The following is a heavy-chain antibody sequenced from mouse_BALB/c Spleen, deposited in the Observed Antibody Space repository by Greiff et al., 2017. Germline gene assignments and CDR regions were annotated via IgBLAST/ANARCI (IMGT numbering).Heavy chain of an antibody. Sequence: EVQGVESGGGLVKPGGSLKLSCAASGFTFSSYGMSWVRQTPDKRLELVATINSNGGSTYYPDSVKGRFTISRDNAKNTLYLQMSSLKSEDTAMYYCARGGRYEAMDYWGQGTSVTVSS. CDR3: ARGGRYEAMDY. J-gene: IGHJ4*01. CDR2: INSNGGST. D-gene: IGHD2-14*01. CDR1: GFTFSSYG. V-gene: IGHV5-6-3*01.